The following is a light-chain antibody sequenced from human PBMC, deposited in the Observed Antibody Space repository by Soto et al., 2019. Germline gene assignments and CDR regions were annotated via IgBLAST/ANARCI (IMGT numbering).Light chain of an antibody. J-gene: IGKJ1*01. V-gene: IGKV1-5*03. Sequence: DIQMTQSPSTLSASVGDRVRMTCRASQSISSWLAWYQQKPGKAPNLLIYKASTLKSGVPSRFSGSGSGTEFTLTIANLHPEDFAIYYCKQSYNTQWTLGQGTKVDI. CDR2: KAS. CDR3: KQSYNTQWT. CDR1: QSISSW.